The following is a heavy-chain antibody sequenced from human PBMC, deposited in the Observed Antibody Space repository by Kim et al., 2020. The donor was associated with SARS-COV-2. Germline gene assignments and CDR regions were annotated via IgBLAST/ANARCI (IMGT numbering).Heavy chain of an antibody. D-gene: IGHD1-1*01. CDR3: ATLSLERHNDGFDI. J-gene: IGHJ3*02. V-gene: IGHV1-24*01. Sequence: AQKFQDRVTLTEDTSTDTVYMELASLRSEDTTVYYCATLSLERHNDGFDIWGQGTMVTVSS.